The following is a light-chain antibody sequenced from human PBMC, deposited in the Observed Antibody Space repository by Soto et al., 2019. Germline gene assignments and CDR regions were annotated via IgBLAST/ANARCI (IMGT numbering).Light chain of an antibody. V-gene: IGKV4-1*01. CDR3: QQPYNTPST. J-gene: IGKJ1*01. CDR1: QSVLYSSNNKNY. CDR2: WAS. Sequence: DIVMTQSLDSLAVSVGERATINCKSSQSVLYSSNNKNYLAWYQQKAGQPPKLLIYWASTGESGVPDRFSGSGSGTDFTLTISSLQAEDVAVYYCQQPYNTPSTFRQGTKV.